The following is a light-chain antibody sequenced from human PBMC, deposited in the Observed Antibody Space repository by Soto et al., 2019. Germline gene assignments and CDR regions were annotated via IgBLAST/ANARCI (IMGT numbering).Light chain of an antibody. CDR3: SSYTSSTDYV. Sequence: QSVLTQPASVSGSPGQSITISCTGTSSDVGTYNYVSWYQQHPGKAPKLIIYEVSNRPSGVSNRFSGSKSGNTASLTISGLQAEDEADYYCSSYTSSTDYVFGNGTKLT. CDR1: SSDVGTYNY. CDR2: EVS. J-gene: IGLJ1*01. V-gene: IGLV2-14*01.